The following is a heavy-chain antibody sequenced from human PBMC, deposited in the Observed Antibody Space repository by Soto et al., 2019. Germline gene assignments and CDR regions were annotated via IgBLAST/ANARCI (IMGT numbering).Heavy chain of an antibody. CDR3: AFLSLRYFDWSPKYFDY. CDR2: INPSGGST. V-gene: IGHV1-46*01. J-gene: IGHJ4*02. Sequence: ASVKVSCKASGYTFTSYYMHWVRQAPGQGLEWMGIINPSGGSTSYAQKFQGRVTMTRDTSTSTVYMELSSLRSEDTAVYYCAFLSLRYFDWSPKYFDYWGQGTLVTVSS. CDR1: GYTFTSYY. D-gene: IGHD3-9*01.